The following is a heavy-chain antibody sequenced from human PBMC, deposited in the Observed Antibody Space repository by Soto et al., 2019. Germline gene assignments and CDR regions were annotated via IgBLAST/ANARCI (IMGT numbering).Heavy chain of an antibody. CDR3: AHTRRRGPKLRLWVAGSLAWEQEYYFDY. Sequence: SGPTLVNHTQTLTLTCTFSGFSLSTSGVGVGWIRQPPGKALEWLALIYWDDDKRYSPSLKSRLTITKDTSKNQVVLTMTNMDPVDTATYYCAHTRRRGPKLRLWVAGSLAWEQEYYFDYWGQGTLVTVSS. D-gene: IGHD2-15*01. J-gene: IGHJ4*02. CDR2: IYWDDDK. V-gene: IGHV2-5*02. CDR1: GFSLSTSGVG.